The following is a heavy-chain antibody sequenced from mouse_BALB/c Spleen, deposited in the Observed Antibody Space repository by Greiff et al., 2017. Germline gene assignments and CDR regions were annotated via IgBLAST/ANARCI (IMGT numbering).Heavy chain of an antibody. CDR3: ARSRRGYYLDY. D-gene: IGHD1-2*01. V-gene: IGHV14-3*02. CDR1: GFNFKDSY. CDR2: IDPANGNT. J-gene: IGHJ2*01. Sequence: VQLQQSGAELVKPGASVKLSCTASGFNFKDSYMHWVKQRPEQGLEWIGRIDPANGNTKYDPKFQGKATITADTSSNTAYLQLSSLTSEDTAVYYCARSRRGYYLDYWGQGTTLTVSS.